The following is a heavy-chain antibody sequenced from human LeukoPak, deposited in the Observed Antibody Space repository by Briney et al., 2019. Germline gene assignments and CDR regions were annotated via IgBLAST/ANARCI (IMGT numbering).Heavy chain of an antibody. J-gene: IGHJ4*02. Sequence: PGRSLRLSRAASGFTFSSYAMHWVRQAPGKGLEWVAVISYDGSNKYYADSVKGRFTISRDNSKNTLYLQMNSLKTEDTAVYYCTTVSQWYYDILTGYYLLDYWGQGTLVAVSS. CDR1: GFTFSSYA. D-gene: IGHD3-9*01. CDR3: TTVSQWYYDILTGYYLLDY. V-gene: IGHV3-30*07. CDR2: ISYDGSNK.